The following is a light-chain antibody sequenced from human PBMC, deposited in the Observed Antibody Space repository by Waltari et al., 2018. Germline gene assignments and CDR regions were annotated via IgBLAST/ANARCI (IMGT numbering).Light chain of an antibody. CDR2: GAS. Sequence: EIVLTQSPGTLPLSPGERATLSCRASESVSASYLAWYQQKPGQAPRLLIYGASSRATGIPDRFSGGGSGTDFTLTISRLEPEDFAIYYCQYYGSSPVTFGGGTKVEI. J-gene: IGKJ4*01. CDR3: QYYGSSPVT. V-gene: IGKV3-20*01. CDR1: ESVSASY.